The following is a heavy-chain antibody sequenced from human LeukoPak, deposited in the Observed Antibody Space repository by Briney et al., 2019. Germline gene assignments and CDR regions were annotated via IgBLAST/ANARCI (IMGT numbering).Heavy chain of an antibody. J-gene: IGHJ4*02. CDR2: ISYDGNNK. Sequence: GGSLRLSCAASGFTFSSYAMHWVRQAPGKGLEWVAVISYDGNNKYYADSVKGRFTISRDNSKNTLYLQMNSLRAEDTAVYYCARDRTRDGYNQGRVFDYWGQGTLVTVSS. CDR1: GFTFSSYA. CDR3: ARDRTRDGYNQGRVFDY. D-gene: IGHD5-24*01. V-gene: IGHV3-30-3*01.